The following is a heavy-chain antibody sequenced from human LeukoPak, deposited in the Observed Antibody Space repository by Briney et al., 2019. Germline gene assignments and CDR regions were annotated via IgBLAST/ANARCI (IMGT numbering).Heavy chain of an antibody. Sequence: GSLRLSCAASGFTFSSYAMSWVRQAPGKGLEWVSAISGSGGSTYYADSVKGRFTISRDNSKNTLYLQMNSLRAEDTAVYYCAKDKGAYYDILTGYSTGGYFDYWGQGTLVTVSS. J-gene: IGHJ4*02. CDR3: AKDKGAYYDILTGYSTGGYFDY. CDR2: ISGSGGST. CDR1: GFTFSSYA. D-gene: IGHD3-9*01. V-gene: IGHV3-23*01.